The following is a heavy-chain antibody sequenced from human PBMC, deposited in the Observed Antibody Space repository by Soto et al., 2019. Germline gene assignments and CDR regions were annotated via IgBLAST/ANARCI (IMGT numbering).Heavy chain of an antibody. CDR2: IYQRVST. V-gene: IGHV4-39*01. Sequence: SETRSRTCSVSGASSNSMTYYWGWIRKPPGKGLEWSGTIYQRVSTFSNPSLQSPFAISFVPSRNQFSMRLNSVTAQDTAVYYCASPTSYYDSWIGYFGPQGYFYNWSPGTLVTVSS. J-gene: IGHJ4*01. CDR3: ASPTSYYDSWIGYFGPQGYFYN. D-gene: IGHD3-3*01. CDR1: GASSNSMTYY.